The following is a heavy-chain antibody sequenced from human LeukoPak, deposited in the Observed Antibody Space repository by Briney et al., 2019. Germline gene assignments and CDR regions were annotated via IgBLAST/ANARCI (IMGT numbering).Heavy chain of an antibody. CDR3: AKDRDYYDSSGYFDY. D-gene: IGHD3-22*01. V-gene: IGHV3-23*01. CDR1: GVTCSSVA. Sequence: GGARRGSWAASGVTCSSVAMSWGRKVPGKGLEWVSAISGSGGSTYYADSVKGRFTISRDNSKNTLYLQMNSLRAEDTAVYYCAKDRDYYDSSGYFDYWGQGTLVTVSS. J-gene: IGHJ4*02. CDR2: ISGSGGST.